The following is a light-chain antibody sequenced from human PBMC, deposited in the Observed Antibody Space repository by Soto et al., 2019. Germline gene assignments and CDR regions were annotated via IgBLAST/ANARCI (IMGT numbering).Light chain of an antibody. CDR2: GAS. CDR1: QSVSSSY. J-gene: IGKJ4*01. V-gene: IGKV3-20*01. Sequence: EIVLTRSPGTLSLSPGERATLSCRASQSVSSSYLAWYQQKPGQAPRLLIYGASSRATGIPDRFSGSGSGTDFTLTISRLEPEDFAVYYCQQYGSFPPLTFGGGTKVEIK. CDR3: QQYGSFPPLT.